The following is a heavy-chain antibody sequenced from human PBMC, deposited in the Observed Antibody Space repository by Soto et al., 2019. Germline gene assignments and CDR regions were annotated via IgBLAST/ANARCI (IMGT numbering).Heavy chain of an antibody. J-gene: IGHJ4*02. V-gene: IGHV2-5*02. CDR1: GFSLSTTEVG. D-gene: IGHD3-9*01. CDR2: IYWDDDK. Sequence: QITLKESGPTLVKPTQTLTLTCTFSGFSLSTTEVGVGWIRQPPGKALEWLALIYWDDDKRYSPSLKSRLTXTRXTSKNQVVLTMTNMDPVDTATYYCAHRFDWYYFDNWGQGTLVTVSS. CDR3: AHRFDWYYFDN.